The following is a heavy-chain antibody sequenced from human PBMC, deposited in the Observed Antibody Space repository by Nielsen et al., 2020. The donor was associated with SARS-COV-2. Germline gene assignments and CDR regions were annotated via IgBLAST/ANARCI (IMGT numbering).Heavy chain of an antibody. J-gene: IGHJ6*02. V-gene: IGHV3-30*04. CDR1: GFTFSSYA. CDR3: AREGDIVVVPAAGHYYYHYGMDV. Sequence: GGSLRLSCAASGFTFSSYAMHWVRQAPGKGLEWVAVISYDGSNKYYADSVKGRFTISRDNSKNTLYLQMNSLRAEDTAVYYCAREGDIVVVPAAGHYYYHYGMDVWGQGTTVTVSS. D-gene: IGHD2-2*01. CDR2: ISYDGSNK.